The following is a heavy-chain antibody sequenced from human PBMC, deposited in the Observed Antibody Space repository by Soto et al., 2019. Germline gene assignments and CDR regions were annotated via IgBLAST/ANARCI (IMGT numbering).Heavy chain of an antibody. V-gene: IGHV4-31*03. CDR2: IYYSGST. J-gene: IGHJ6*03. Sequence: QVQLQESGPGRVKPSQTLSITSTVSGGSISSGGYYWSWTRQHPGKGLEWIGYIYYSGSTYYNPSLKSRVTISVDTSKNQFSLKLSSVTAADTAVYHCARDPGRYYFMDVWGKGTTVTVSS. CDR3: ARDPGRYYFMDV. CDR1: GGSISSGGYY.